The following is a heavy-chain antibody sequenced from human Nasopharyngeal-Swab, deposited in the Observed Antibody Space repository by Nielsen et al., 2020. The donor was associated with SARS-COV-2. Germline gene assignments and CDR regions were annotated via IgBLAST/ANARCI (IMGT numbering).Heavy chain of an antibody. CDR1: GFTFSSYG. Sequence: GGSLRLSCAASGFTFSSYGMHWVRQASGRGLEWVGRIGDKAHNYATTYAASVKGRFTISRDDSKNTAFLQLDSLKTEDTALYYCTTDFYFDYWGQGTLVTVSS. V-gene: IGHV3-73*01. J-gene: IGHJ4*02. CDR2: IGDKAHNYAT. CDR3: TTDFYFDY.